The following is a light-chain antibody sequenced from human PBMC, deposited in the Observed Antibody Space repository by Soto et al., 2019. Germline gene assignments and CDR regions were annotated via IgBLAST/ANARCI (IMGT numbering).Light chain of an antibody. CDR2: GAS. CDR1: QSVSSN. J-gene: IGKJ3*01. CDR3: QQYVNWPPST. V-gene: IGKV3-15*01. Sequence: EIVMTQSPATLSVSPGERATLSCRASQSVSSNLAWYQQKPGQAPRLLIYGASTRPTGIPARFSGSGSGTEFTLTISRLQSGHCAVYFCQQYVNWPPSTFLPRTKVH.